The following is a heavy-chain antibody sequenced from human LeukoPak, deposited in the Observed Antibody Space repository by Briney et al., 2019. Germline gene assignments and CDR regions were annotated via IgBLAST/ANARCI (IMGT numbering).Heavy chain of an antibody. CDR1: GFTFNTLA. CDR3: VNHITAMIRGCLDH. J-gene: IGHJ4*02. V-gene: IGHV3-23*01. Sequence: QPGGSLRLSCAASGFTFNTLAMSWVRQAPGKGLEWVSAINARGFITYYADSVKGRFTISRDNSKNTLFLQMDSLSVEDTATYYCVNHITAMIRGCLDHWGQGIRVSVSS. D-gene: IGHD5-18*01. CDR2: INARGFIT.